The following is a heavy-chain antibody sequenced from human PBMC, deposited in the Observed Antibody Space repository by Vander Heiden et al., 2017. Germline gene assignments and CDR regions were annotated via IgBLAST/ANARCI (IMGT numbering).Heavy chain of an antibody. J-gene: IGHJ4*02. CDR3: AGSRYCSGGSCYSWDY. CDR1: GLTFSRYR. D-gene: IGHD2-15*01. V-gene: IGHV3-21*01. Sequence: EVQLVESGGGLVKPGGSLRRSCAASGLTFSRYRLNWVRQAPGKGLEWVSSSSSSSSYIYYADSGKGRFTISRDNAKNSLYLQMNSLRAEDTAVYYCAGSRYCSGGSCYSWDYWGQGTLVTVSS. CDR2: SSSSSSYI.